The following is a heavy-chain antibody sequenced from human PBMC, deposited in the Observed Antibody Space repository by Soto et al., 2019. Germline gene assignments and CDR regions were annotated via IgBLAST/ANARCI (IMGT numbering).Heavy chain of an antibody. CDR3: ARGETYYYDSSGDNWYFDL. J-gene: IGHJ2*01. D-gene: IGHD3-22*01. CDR1: GGSISSGGYY. V-gene: IGHV4-31*03. Sequence: QVQLQESGPGLVKPSQTLSLTCTVSGGSISSGGYYWSWIRQHPGKGLEWIGYIYYSGSTYYNPSPTSRVTISVDTXKNXFXQKLSSVTAADTAVYYCARGETYYYDSSGDNWYFDLWGRGTLVTVSS. CDR2: IYYSGST.